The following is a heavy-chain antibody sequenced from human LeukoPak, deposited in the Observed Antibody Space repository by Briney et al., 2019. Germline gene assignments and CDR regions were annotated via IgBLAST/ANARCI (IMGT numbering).Heavy chain of an antibody. CDR1: RFTFSTYG. J-gene: IGHJ4*02. Sequence: PGGSLRLSCAASRFTFSTYGIHWVRQAPGKGLEGVAVIWYDGSNKYYADSVKGRFTIPRDNSKNRLYLQMNSLRAEDMAVHYCERDSWTYALLDSWGQGTLVTVSS. D-gene: IGHD1-7*01. CDR2: IWYDGSNK. V-gene: IGHV3-33*01. CDR3: ERDSWTYALLDS.